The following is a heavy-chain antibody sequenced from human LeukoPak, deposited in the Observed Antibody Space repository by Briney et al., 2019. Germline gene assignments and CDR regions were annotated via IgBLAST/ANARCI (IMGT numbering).Heavy chain of an antibody. CDR2: FDPEDGET. J-gene: IGHJ4*02. Sequence: ASVKVSCKVSGYTLTELSMHWVRQAPGKGLEWMGGFDPEDGETIYAQKFQGRVTMTEDTSTDTAYMELSSLRSEDTAVYYCATSLIAAALKDYWGQGTLVTVSS. V-gene: IGHV1-24*01. CDR1: GYTLTELS. D-gene: IGHD6-13*01. CDR3: ATSLIAAALKDY.